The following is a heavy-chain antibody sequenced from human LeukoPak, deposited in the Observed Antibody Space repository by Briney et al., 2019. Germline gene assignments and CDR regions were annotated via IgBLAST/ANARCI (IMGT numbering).Heavy chain of an antibody. Sequence: SETLSLTCTVSGGSISNYYWSWIRQPPGERLEWIAYLHYSGSTNYNPSLKSRVTTLVDTSKNQFSLKLSSVTAADTAVYYCARSIAGTRSKFDYWGQGTLVTVSS. J-gene: IGHJ4*02. D-gene: IGHD1/OR15-1a*01. CDR1: GGSISNYY. CDR2: LHYSGST. CDR3: ARSIAGTRSKFDY. V-gene: IGHV4-59*08.